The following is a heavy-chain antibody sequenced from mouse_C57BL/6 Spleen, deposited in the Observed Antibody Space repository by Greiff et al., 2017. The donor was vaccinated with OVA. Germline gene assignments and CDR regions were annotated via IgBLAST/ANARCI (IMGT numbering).Heavy chain of an antibody. D-gene: IGHD1-1*01. CDR1: GYTFTSYW. CDR3: ARSVVTDYYAMDY. CDR2: IYPGSGST. V-gene: IGHV1-55*01. Sequence: QVQLQQPGAELVKPGASVKMSCKASGYTFTSYWITWVKQRPGQGLEWIGDIYPGSGSTNYNEKFKSKATLTVDTSSSTAYMQLSSLTSVDSAVYYCARSVVTDYYAMDYWGQGTSVTVSS. J-gene: IGHJ4*01.